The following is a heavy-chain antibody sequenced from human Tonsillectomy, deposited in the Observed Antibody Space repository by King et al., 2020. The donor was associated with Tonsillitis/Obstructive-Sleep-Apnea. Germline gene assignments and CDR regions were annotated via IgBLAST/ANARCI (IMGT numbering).Heavy chain of an antibody. D-gene: IGHD5-18*01. V-gene: IGHV3-30*04. CDR3: ARDLANGHGYWYNYYYGLDV. CDR1: GFTFSSYA. Sequence: VQLVESGGGVVQPGRSLRLSCAASGFTFSSYAMHWVRQAPGKGLEWVAVTSYDENNKYYEASVKGRFTISRDNSKNTLYLQMKSRRAEEPAVYYCARDLANGHGYWYNYYYGLDVWGQGTTVTVPS. J-gene: IGHJ6*02. CDR2: TSYDENNK.